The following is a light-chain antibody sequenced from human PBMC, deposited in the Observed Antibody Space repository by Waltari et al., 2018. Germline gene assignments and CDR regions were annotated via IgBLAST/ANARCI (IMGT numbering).Light chain of an antibody. Sequence: ELVLTQSPATLSLSPGERATLSCRASQSVRGYIAWYQQKPGQAPRLLIYDTSNRATGLPARFSGSGSGTDFTLTISSLEPEDFATYYCQQANSFPPTFGGGTKVEIK. CDR2: DTS. V-gene: IGKV3-11*01. CDR1: QSVRGY. CDR3: QQANSFPPT. J-gene: IGKJ4*01.